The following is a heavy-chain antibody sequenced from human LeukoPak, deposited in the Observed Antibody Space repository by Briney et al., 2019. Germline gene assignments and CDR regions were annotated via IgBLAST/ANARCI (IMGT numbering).Heavy chain of an antibody. CDR2: ISGDGGST. CDR1: GFTFDDYA. V-gene: IGHV3-43*02. Sequence: GGSLRLSCAASGFTFDDYAMHWVRQAPGKGLEWVSLISGDGGSTYYADSVKGRFTISRDDSKNSLYLQMNSLRTEVTALYYCAKDKYYGSYYFDYWGQGTLVTVSS. J-gene: IGHJ4*02. CDR3: AKDKYYGSYYFDY. D-gene: IGHD3-10*01.